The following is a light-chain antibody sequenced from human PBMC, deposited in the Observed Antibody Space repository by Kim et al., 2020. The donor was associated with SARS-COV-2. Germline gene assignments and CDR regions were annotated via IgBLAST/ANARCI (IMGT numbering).Light chain of an antibody. CDR1: PGAVTDGHY. Sequence: GGTVTLTCGSSPGAVTDGHYPYWCQQKPGQAPKTLIYNINNRRSWTPARFSGSLLGGKAALILSGAQPEDEADYYCLLSYSAVLVLFGGGTQLTVL. V-gene: IGLV7-46*01. J-gene: IGLJ2*01. CDR3: LLSYSAVLVL. CDR2: NIN.